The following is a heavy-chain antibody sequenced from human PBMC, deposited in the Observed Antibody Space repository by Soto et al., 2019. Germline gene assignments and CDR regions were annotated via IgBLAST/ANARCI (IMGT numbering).Heavy chain of an antibody. CDR1: GFTFSSYA. CDR3: ATQFLGVRDAFDI. V-gene: IGHV3-23*01. J-gene: IGHJ3*02. Sequence: GGSLRLSCAASGFTFSSYAMSWVRQAPGKGLEWVSAISGSGGSTYYADSVKGRFTISRDNSKNTLYLQMNSLRAEDTAVYYCATQFLGVRDAFDIWGQGTMVTVSS. CDR2: ISGSGGST. D-gene: IGHD3-10*01.